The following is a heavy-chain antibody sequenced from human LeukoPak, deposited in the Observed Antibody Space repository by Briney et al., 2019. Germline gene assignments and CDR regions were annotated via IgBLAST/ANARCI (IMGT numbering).Heavy chain of an antibody. J-gene: IGHJ1*01. D-gene: IGHD5-24*01. V-gene: IGHV4-39*01. Sequence: ASETLSLTCTVSGGSISSSSYYWGWIRQPPGKGLEWIGSIYYSGGTYYNPSLKSRVTISVDTSKNQFSLKLSSVTAADTAVYYCASGRVMATYFQHWGQGTLVTVSS. CDR3: ASGRVMATYFQH. CDR1: GGSISSSSYY. CDR2: IYYSGGT.